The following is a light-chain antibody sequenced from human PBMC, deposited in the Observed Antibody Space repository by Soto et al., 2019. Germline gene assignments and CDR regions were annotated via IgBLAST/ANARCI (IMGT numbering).Light chain of an antibody. J-gene: IGLJ2*01. CDR1: SSDVGGYNY. Sequence: QSALTQPPSASGSPGQSVTISCTGTSSDVGGYNYVSWYQQHPGKAPKRMIYEASKRPSGVPDRVSGSKSGNTASLTVSWLQAEDEADYYCSSYAGSNNLVFGGGTKLTVL. V-gene: IGLV2-8*01. CDR2: EAS. CDR3: SSYAGSNNLV.